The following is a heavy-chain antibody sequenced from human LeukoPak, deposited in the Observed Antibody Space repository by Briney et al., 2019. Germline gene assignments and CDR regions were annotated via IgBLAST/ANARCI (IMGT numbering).Heavy chain of an antibody. J-gene: IGHJ6*03. V-gene: IGHV1-2*02. CDR1: GYTFTGYY. CDR2: INPNSGGT. D-gene: IGHD6-13*01. CDR3: ARVYSSSWYRASGYYYYMDV. Sequence: ASVKVSCKASGYTFTGYYMHWVRQAPGQGLEWMGWINPNSGGTNYAQKFQGRVTMTRDTSISTAYMELSRLRSDDTAVYYCARVYSSSWYRASGYYYYMDVWGKGTTATVSS.